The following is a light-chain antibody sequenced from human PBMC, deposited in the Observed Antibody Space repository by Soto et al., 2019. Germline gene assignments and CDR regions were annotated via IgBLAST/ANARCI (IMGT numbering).Light chain of an antibody. CDR2: NNN. CDR1: SSNIGRNT. CDR3: AAWDDSLNGHV. J-gene: IGLJ1*01. V-gene: IGLV1-44*01. Sequence: QSVLTQPPSASGTPGQRVTISCSGSSSNIGRNTVNWYQQLPGTAPKALIYNNNQRPSGVPDRFSGSKSGTSASLAISGLQSEDEADYYCAAWDDSLNGHVFGTGTKLTVL.